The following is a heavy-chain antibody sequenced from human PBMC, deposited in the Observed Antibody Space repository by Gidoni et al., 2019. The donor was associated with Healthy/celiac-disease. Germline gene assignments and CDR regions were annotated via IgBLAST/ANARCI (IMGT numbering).Heavy chain of an antibody. CDR1: GGSISSSCYY. CDR3: ARHRSSTGYDFWSGYQNWFDP. CDR2: IYYRWST. Sequence: QLQLQESGPGLVKPSATLSLTFTVSGGSISSSCYYLGWIRQPPGNGLEWIGSIYYRWSTCNNPSLKSRVTISVDTSKNQFSLKLSSVTAADTAVYYCARHRSSTGYDFWSGYQNWFDPWGQGTLVTVSS. J-gene: IGHJ5*02. D-gene: IGHD3-3*01. V-gene: IGHV4-39*01.